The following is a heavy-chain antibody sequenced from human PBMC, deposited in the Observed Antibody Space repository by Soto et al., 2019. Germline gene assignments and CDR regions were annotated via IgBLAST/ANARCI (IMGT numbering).Heavy chain of an antibody. Sequence: GGSLRLSCAASGFTFSSYWMHWVRQAPGKGLVWVSRINSDGSSTSYADSVKGRFTISRDNAKNTLYLQMNSLRAEDTAVYYCARDGRGYYDSSGYYPDYWGQGTLVTVSS. CDR3: ARDGRGYYDSSGYYPDY. CDR2: INSDGSST. V-gene: IGHV3-74*01. D-gene: IGHD3-22*01. J-gene: IGHJ4*02. CDR1: GFTFSSYW.